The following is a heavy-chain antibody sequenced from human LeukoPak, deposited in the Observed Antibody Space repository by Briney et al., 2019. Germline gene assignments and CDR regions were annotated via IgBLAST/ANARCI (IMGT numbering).Heavy chain of an antibody. CDR1: GYTFTSYG. CDR2: ISAYNGNT. Sequence: ASVKVSCKASGYTFTSYGISWVRQAPGQGLEWMGWISAYNGNTNYAQKFQGRVTMTRNTSISTAYMELSSLRSEDTAVYYCASERDLGSGIRYWGQGTLVTVSS. CDR3: ASERDLGSGIRY. V-gene: IGHV1-18*01. D-gene: IGHD3-10*02. J-gene: IGHJ4*02.